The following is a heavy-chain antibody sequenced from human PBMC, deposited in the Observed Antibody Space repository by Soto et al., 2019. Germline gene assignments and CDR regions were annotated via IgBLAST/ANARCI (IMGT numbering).Heavy chain of an antibody. CDR1: GFTFSNYG. CDR3: ANGLWSHGSCYLPSFDY. V-gene: IGHV3-30*18. J-gene: IGHJ4*02. D-gene: IGHD2-15*01. Sequence: LRLSCAASGFTFSNYGMHWVRQAPGKGLEWVAAISYDGSNKYYADSVKGRFTISRDNSKNTLYLQMNSLRAEDTAVYYCANGLWSHGSCYLPSFDYWGQGTLVTVSS. CDR2: ISYDGSNK.